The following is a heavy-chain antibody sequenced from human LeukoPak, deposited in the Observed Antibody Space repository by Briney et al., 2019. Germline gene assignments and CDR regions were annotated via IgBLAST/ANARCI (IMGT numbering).Heavy chain of an antibody. CDR1: GGSISSGIYY. D-gene: IGHD2-21*02. J-gene: IGHJ4*02. CDR2: IYTSGST. CDR3: ARSPGRGDFFFDY. Sequence: SQTLSLTCSVSGGSISSGIYYWSWIRQPAGKGLEWIGHIYTSGSTNYNPSLKSRVTISIDTSKNQFSLKLSSVTAADTAVYYCARSPGRGDFFFDYWGQGTLVTVSS. V-gene: IGHV4-61*09.